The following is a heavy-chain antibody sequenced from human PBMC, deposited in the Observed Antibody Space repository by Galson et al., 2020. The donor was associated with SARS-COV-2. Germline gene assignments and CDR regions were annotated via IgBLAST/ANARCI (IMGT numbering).Heavy chain of an antibody. CDR3: AKEGITMVVVVSGAFDI. V-gene: IGHV3-23*01. CDR1: GFTFSSYA. J-gene: IGHJ3*02. D-gene: IGHD3-22*01. Sequence: GGSLRLSCAASGFTFSSYAMSWVRQAPGKGLEWVSTISGSGGSTYYADPVKGRFTISRDNSKNTLYLKMNSLRADDTAVYFCAKEGITMVVVVSGAFDIWGQGTMVTVSS. CDR2: ISGSGGST.